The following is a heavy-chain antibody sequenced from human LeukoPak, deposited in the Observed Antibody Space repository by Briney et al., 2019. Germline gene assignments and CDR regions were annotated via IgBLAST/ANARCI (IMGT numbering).Heavy chain of an antibody. Sequence: TGGSLRLSCAASGFTFSSYAMSWVRQAPGKGLEWVSAISGSGGSTYYADSVKGRFTISRDNAKNSLYLQMNSLRAEDTAVYYCARGSGYDGAFDIWGQGTMVTVSS. D-gene: IGHD5-12*01. J-gene: IGHJ3*02. V-gene: IGHV3-23*01. CDR1: GFTFSSYA. CDR3: ARGSGYDGAFDI. CDR2: ISGSGGST.